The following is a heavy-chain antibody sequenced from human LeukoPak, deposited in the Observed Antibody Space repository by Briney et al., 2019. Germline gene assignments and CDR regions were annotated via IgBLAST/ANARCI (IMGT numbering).Heavy chain of an antibody. CDR1: GFPFSSYA. CDR3: AKPALMSSGYYFDY. J-gene: IGHJ4*02. V-gene: IGHV3-23*01. Sequence: GSLRLSCSASGFPFSSYAMSWVRQAPGKGLEWVSAISGSGGSTYYADSVKGRFTISRDNSKNTLYLQMNSLRAEDTAVYYCAKPALMSSGYYFDYWGQGTLVTVSS. D-gene: IGHD3-22*01. CDR2: ISGSGGST.